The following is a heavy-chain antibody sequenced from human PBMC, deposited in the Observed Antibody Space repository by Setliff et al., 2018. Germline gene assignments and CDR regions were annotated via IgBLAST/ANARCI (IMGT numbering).Heavy chain of an antibody. J-gene: IGHJ3*02. CDR3: ARGPDGYTYQGAFDI. CDR1: GGSFSGYY. CDR2: INHSGRT. Sequence: SETQSLTCAVYGGSFSGYYWSWIRQPPGKGLEWIGEINHSGRTNYNPSLKSRVTISVDTSKNRFSLKLSSVTAADTAVYYCARGPDGYTYQGAFDIWGQGTMVTVSS. V-gene: IGHV4-34*01. D-gene: IGHD5-12*01.